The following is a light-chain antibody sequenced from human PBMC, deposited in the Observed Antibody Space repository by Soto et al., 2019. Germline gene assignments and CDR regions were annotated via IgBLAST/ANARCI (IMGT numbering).Light chain of an antibody. CDR2: GAS. CDR3: QQYGSSAWT. V-gene: IGKV3-20*01. Sequence: EIVLTQSPGTLSLSPGERATLSCRASQSVSSSYLAWYQHKHGQAPRLLIYGASSRATGIPDRFSGSGSGTDFTLTISRLEPEDFAVYYCQQYGSSAWTFGQGTKVEIK. J-gene: IGKJ1*01. CDR1: QSVSSSY.